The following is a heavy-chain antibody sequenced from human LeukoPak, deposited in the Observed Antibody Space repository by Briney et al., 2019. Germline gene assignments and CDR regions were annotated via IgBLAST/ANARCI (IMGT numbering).Heavy chain of an antibody. CDR1: GGSISSYY. D-gene: IGHD3-22*01. CDR3: ARGDWYYDSSGGVDY. Sequence: SETLSLTCTVSGGSISSYYWSWIRQPPGKGLEWIGYIYYSGSTNYNPSLKSRVTISVDTSKNQFSLKLSSVTAADTAVYYCARGDWYYDSSGGVDYWGQGTLVTVSS. J-gene: IGHJ4*02. V-gene: IGHV4-59*01. CDR2: IYYSGST.